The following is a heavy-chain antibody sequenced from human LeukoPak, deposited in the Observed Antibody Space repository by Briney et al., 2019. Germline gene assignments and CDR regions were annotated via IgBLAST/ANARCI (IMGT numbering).Heavy chain of an antibody. CDR2: FYSSGNT. Sequence: SETLSLTCNVSGGSISNYYWSWIRQPAGKGLEWIGRFYSSGNTNYSPSLKSRVTMSVDTSKNQFSLKLSSVTVADTAVYYCARLQSGDGYNFGFDYWGQGTLVTVSS. J-gene: IGHJ4*02. CDR1: GGSISNYY. V-gene: IGHV4-4*07. D-gene: IGHD5-24*01. CDR3: ARLQSGDGYNFGFDY.